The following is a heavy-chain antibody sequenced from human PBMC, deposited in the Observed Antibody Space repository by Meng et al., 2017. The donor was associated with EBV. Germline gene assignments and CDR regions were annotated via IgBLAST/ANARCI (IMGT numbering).Heavy chain of an antibody. J-gene: IGHJ4*02. CDR2: INPKSGDT. V-gene: IGHV1-2*05. Sequence: GAGVKKPGASGQVSCKPSGYNFPDCYIHWVRRATGRGLEWMGRINPKSGDTHYAQKFQARVTMAGDTSISTAYMELSGLRSDDTVMYYCARDEDISAAGKLFGDYWGQGTLVTVSS. D-gene: IGHD6-25*01. CDR1: GYNFPDCY. CDR3: ARDEDISAAGKLFGDY.